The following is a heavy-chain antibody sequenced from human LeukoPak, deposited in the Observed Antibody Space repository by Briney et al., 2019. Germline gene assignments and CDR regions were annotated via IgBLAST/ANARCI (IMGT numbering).Heavy chain of an antibody. Sequence: AASVKVSCKASGYTFTGYYMHWVRQAPGQGLEWMGWMNPNSGNTGYAQKFQGRVTITRNTSISTAYMELSSLRSEDTAVYYCARGVRTIFGVVIIYYFDYWGQGTLVTVSS. V-gene: IGHV1-8*03. CDR1: GYTFTGYY. CDR3: ARGVRTIFGVVIIYYFDY. D-gene: IGHD3-3*01. J-gene: IGHJ4*02. CDR2: MNPNSGNT.